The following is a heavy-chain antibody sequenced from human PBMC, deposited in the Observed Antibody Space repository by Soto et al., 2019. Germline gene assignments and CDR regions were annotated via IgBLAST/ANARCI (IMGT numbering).Heavy chain of an antibody. D-gene: IGHD3-16*01. Sequence: QVQLVESGGGVVQPGSSLRVSCVGSGFTFRSYVIHWVRQAPGKGLEWVALTSYDRSNNYYDDSVRGRFTISRDNSRNTVDLQMDSLRLEDTALYYCARWATTGGLDVWGQGTLVSVSS. J-gene: IGHJ1*01. CDR3: ARWATTGGLDV. V-gene: IGHV3-33*05. CDR1: GFTFRSYV. CDR2: TSYDRSNN.